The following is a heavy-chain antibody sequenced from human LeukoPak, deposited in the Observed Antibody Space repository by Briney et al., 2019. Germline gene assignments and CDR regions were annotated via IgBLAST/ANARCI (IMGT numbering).Heavy chain of an antibody. Sequence: HPGGSLRLSCAASGFTVSSNYMSWVRQAPGKGLEWVSVIYSGGSTYYADSVKGRFTISRDNSKNTLYLQMNSLRAEDTAVYYCASYGDYDELDPWGQGTLVTVSS. D-gene: IGHD4-17*01. CDR1: GFTVSSNY. V-gene: IGHV3-53*01. CDR2: IYSGGST. CDR3: ASYGDYDELDP. J-gene: IGHJ5*02.